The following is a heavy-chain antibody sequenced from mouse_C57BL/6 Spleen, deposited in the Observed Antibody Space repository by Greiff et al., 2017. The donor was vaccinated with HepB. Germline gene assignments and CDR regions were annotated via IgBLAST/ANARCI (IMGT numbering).Heavy chain of an antibody. CDR1: GYTFTSYW. D-gene: IGHD2-1*01. J-gene: IGHJ1*03. Sequence: QVQLQQPGAELVRPGSSVKLSCKASGYTFTSYWMHWVKQRPIQGLEWIGNIDPSDSETHYNQKFKDKATLTVDKSSSTAYMQLSSLTSEDSAVYYCARTPRGNYGFDWYFDVWGTGTTVTVSS. CDR2: IDPSDSET. CDR3: ARTPRGNYGFDWYFDV. V-gene: IGHV1-52*01.